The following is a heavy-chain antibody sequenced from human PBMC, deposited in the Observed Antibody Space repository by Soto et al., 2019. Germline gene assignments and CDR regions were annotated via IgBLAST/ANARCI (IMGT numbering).Heavy chain of an antibody. Sequence: GGSLRLSCAASGFTFSDYYMSWIRQAPGKGLEWVSYISSSSSTIYYAESVKGRFTISRDNAKSSLYLQRNSLRAEDTAVYYCARDGGCSSSNCYNYYYYGLDVWGQGTTVTVSS. CDR2: ISSSSSTI. CDR3: ARDGGCSSSNCYNYYYYGLDV. CDR1: GFTFSDYY. D-gene: IGHD2-2*02. J-gene: IGHJ6*02. V-gene: IGHV3-11*01.